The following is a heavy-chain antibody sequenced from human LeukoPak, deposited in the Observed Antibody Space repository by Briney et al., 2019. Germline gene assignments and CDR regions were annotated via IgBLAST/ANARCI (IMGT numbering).Heavy chain of an antibody. CDR1: GFTFSNYE. D-gene: IGHD3-16*02. J-gene: IGHJ4*02. Sequence: GGSLRLSCAASGFTFSNYEMNWVRQAPGKGLEWASYISNSGTTIYYTDSVKGRFTISRDNAKNSLYLQMNSLRAEDTAVYYCARSGSYPDYWGQGTLVTVSS. CDR2: ISNSGTTI. V-gene: IGHV3-48*03. CDR3: ARSGSYPDY.